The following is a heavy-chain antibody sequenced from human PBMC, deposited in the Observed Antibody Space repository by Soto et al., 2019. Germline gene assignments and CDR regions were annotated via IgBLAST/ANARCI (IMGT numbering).Heavy chain of an antibody. CDR3: AKDLTRQLAYWLDP. Sequence: GASVKVSCKASAFSFTGYYIHWLRQAPGQGLEWMGWINDPSGGTEYAQKFQGRVTLTRDTSIATAYLTLTSLTSDDTALYYCAKDLTRQLAYWLDPWGQGTQVTVSS. CDR1: AFSFTGYY. J-gene: IGHJ5*02. CDR2: INDPSGGT. V-gene: IGHV1-2*02. D-gene: IGHD6-6*01.